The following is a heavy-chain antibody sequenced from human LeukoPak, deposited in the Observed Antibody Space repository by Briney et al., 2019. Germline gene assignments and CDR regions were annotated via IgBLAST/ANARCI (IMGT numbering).Heavy chain of an antibody. V-gene: IGHV3-74*01. Sequence: GGSLRLPCAASGFAFSTYWMHWVRQAPGKGLVWVSRINSDGSSTNYADSVKGRFTISRDNSKNTLYLQMNSLRAEDTAVYYCVGDRYYYDSSGSATSPYWGQGTLVTVSS. J-gene: IGHJ4*02. D-gene: IGHD3-22*01. CDR3: VGDRYYYDSSGSATSPY. CDR2: INSDGSST. CDR1: GFAFSTYW.